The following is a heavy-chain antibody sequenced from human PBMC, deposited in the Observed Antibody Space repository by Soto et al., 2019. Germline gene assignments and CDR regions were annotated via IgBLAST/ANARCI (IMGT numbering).Heavy chain of an antibody. CDR3: TTAPYSSYYYGMDV. J-gene: IGHJ6*02. CDR2: IYPGDSDT. V-gene: IGHV5-51*01. D-gene: IGHD2-15*01. CDR1: GYRFTSYW. Sequence: PGESLKISCKGSGYRFTSYWIGWVRQMPGKGLEWMGIIYPGDSDTRYSPSFQGQVTISADKSISTAYLQWSSLKTEDTAVYYCTTAPYSSYYYGMDVWGQGTTVTVSS.